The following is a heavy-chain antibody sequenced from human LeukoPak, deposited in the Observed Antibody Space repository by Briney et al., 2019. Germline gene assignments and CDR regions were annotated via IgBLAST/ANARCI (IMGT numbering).Heavy chain of an antibody. CDR3: ASRSSIWSGYQDTLYYFDS. CDR2: ILYSGST. V-gene: IGHV4-59*01. D-gene: IGHD3-3*01. J-gene: IGHJ4*02. Sequence: SETLSLTCTVSGGSISSYYWSWIRQPPGKRLEWIGHILYSGSTKANPSLKSRVTISLDTSKNQFSMKLSSVTAADTAVYYCASRSSIWSGYQDTLYYFDSWGQGTLVTVSS. CDR1: GGSISSYY.